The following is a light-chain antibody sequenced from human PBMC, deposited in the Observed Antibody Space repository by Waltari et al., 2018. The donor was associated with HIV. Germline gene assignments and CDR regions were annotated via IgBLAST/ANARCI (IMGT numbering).Light chain of an antibody. CDR3: QVWHSNSDHVV. V-gene: IGLV3-21*02. J-gene: IGLJ2*01. CDR1: HIGSQS. CDR2: DDS. Sequence: SYVLTQPPSVSVAPGQTARITWEGNHIGSQSVHWYQQRPGQAPALVVHDDSDRPSGIPERFSGSNSGNTATLTISRVEAGDEADYYCQVWHSNSDHVVFGGGTKLTVL.